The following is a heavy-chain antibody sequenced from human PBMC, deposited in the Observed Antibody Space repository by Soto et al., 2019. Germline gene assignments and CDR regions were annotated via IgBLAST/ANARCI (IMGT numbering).Heavy chain of an antibody. CDR3: ARDPQGGSGSYFDY. J-gene: IGHJ4*02. Sequence: ASVKVSCKASGYTFTGYYMHWVRQAPGQGLEWMGWINPNSGGTNYAQKFQGWVTMTRDTSISTAYMELSRLRSDDTAVYYCARDPQGGSGSYFDYWGQGTLVTVSS. CDR1: GYTFTGYY. CDR2: INPNSGGT. V-gene: IGHV1-2*04. D-gene: IGHD3-10*01.